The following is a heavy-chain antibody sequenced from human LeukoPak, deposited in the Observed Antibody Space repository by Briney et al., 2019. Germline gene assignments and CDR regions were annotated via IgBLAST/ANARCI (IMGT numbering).Heavy chain of an antibody. J-gene: IGHJ4*02. V-gene: IGHV1-18*01. Sequence: ASVKVSCKTSGYIFTSYGISWVRQAPGQGLEWMGWINAYNGNTNYAQKLQGRVTMTTDTSTSTAYMELRSLRSEDTAVYYCARAPFYYDTSGYLDYWGQGTLVTVSS. CDR1: GYIFTSYG. CDR2: INAYNGNT. D-gene: IGHD3-22*01. CDR3: ARAPFYYDTSGYLDY.